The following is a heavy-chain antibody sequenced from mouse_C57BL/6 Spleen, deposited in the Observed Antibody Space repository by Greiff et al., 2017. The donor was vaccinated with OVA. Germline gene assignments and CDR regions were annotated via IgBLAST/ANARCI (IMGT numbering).Heavy chain of an antibody. CDR3: TTKPPGNGFAY. CDR1: GFNIKDDY. J-gene: IGHJ3*01. Sequence: VQLKESGAELVRPGASVKLSCTASGFNIKDDYMHWVKQRPEQGLEWIGWIDPENGDTEYASKFQGKATITADTSSNTAYLQLSSLTSEDTAVYYCTTKPPGNGFAYWGQGTLVTVSA. CDR2: IDPENGDT. V-gene: IGHV14-4*01. D-gene: IGHD2-1*01.